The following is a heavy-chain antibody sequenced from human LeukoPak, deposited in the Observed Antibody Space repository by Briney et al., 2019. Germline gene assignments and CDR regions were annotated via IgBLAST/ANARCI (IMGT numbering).Heavy chain of an antibody. D-gene: IGHD3-10*01. V-gene: IGHV4-30-2*01. CDR3: ARADIITMVRGERLNYYYYGMDV. CDR2: IYHSGST. CDR1: GGSISSGGYS. J-gene: IGHJ6*04. Sequence: PSETLSLTCAVSGGSISSGGYSWSWIRQPPGKGLEWIGYIYHSGSTYYNPSLKSRVTISVDRSKNQFSLKLSSVTAADTAVYYCARADIITMVRGERLNYYYYGMDVWGKGTTVTVSS.